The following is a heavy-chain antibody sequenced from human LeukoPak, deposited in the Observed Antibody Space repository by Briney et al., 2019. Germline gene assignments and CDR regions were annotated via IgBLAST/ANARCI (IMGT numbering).Heavy chain of an antibody. CDR2: IDPSDSYT. J-gene: IGHJ3*02. CDR1: GYSFTSYW. Sequence: GESLRISCKGSGYSFTSYWISWVRQMPGKGLEWMGRIDPSDSYTNYSPSFQGHVTISADKSISTAYLQWSSLKASDTAMYYCAKKLRLGELSSPAEDAFDIWGQGTMVTVSS. V-gene: IGHV5-10-1*01. CDR3: AKKLRLGELSSPAEDAFDI. D-gene: IGHD3-16*02.